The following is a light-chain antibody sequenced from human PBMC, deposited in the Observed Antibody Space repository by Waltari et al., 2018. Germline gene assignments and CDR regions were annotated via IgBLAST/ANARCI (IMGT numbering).Light chain of an antibody. CDR3: QQRSNWPPWA. V-gene: IGKV3-11*01. CDR2: DSS. CDR1: QSVGGY. J-gene: IGKJ1*01. Sequence: EVVLTQSPATLSLSPGDRATLSCRASQSVGGYLAWYQHKPGQAPRLLINDSSYRATGSPTRFSGRGSGTDFTLTISSLEADDFAIYYCQQRSNWPPWAFGQGTRVEV.